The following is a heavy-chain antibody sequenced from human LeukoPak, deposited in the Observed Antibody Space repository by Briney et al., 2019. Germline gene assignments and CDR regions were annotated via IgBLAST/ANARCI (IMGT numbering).Heavy chain of an antibody. D-gene: IGHD3-22*01. Sequence: GASVKVSCKASGYTFTGYYMHWVRQAPGQGLEWMGGIIPIFGTANYAQKFQGRVTITADESTSTAYMELSSLRSEDTAVYYCARYLLYDSSGYYYDYWGQGTLVTVSS. V-gene: IGHV1-69*13. CDR3: ARYLLYDSSGYYYDY. CDR1: GYTFTGYY. CDR2: IIPIFGTA. J-gene: IGHJ4*02.